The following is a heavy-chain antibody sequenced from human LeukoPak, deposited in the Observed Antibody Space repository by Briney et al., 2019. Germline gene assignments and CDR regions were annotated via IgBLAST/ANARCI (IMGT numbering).Heavy chain of an antibody. CDR2: IYPGDSDT. CDR1: GYSFTSYW. CDR3: ARSSLSRSPYFIATSFDY. Sequence: GESLKISCKGSGYSFTSYWIGWVRQMPGKGLEWMGIIYPGDSDTRYSPSFQGQVTISADKSISTAYLQWSSLKASDTAMYYCARSSLSRSPYFIATSFDYWGQGTLVTVSS. V-gene: IGHV5-51*01. J-gene: IGHJ4*02. D-gene: IGHD5/OR15-5a*01.